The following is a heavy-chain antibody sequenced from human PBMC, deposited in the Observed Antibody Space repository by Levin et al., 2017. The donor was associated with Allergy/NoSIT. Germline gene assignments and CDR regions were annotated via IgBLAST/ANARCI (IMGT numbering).Heavy chain of an antibody. D-gene: IGHD2-21*02. CDR1: GYTFTGYY. CDR2: INPNSGGT. Sequence: GESLKISCKASGYTFTGYYMHWVRQAPGQGLEWMGWINPNSGGTNYAQKFQGRVTMTRDTSISTAYMELSRLRSDDTAVYYCARDQVVTAVLNWFDPWGQGTLVTVSS. V-gene: IGHV1-2*02. J-gene: IGHJ5*02. CDR3: ARDQVVTAVLNWFDP.